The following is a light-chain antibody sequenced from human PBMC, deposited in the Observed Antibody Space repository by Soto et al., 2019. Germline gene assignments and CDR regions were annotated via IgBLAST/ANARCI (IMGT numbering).Light chain of an antibody. Sequence: EIVMTQSPATLSVSPGGRATLSCRASQSISDTLAWYQQKPGQAPRLLIHGASTRAPGFPARFSGSGSGTDFTLTISSLQSEDVAVYDCQQYDNWPWTFGQGTKVEIK. V-gene: IGKV3-15*01. CDR2: GAS. CDR1: QSISDT. J-gene: IGKJ1*01. CDR3: QQYDNWPWT.